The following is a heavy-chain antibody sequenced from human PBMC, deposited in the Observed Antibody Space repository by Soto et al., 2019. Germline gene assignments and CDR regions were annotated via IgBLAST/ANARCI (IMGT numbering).Heavy chain of an antibody. CDR2: IKSKTDGGKT. D-gene: IGHD3-22*01. Sequence: GGSLRLSCAASGFTFSNAWMNWVRQAPGKGLEWVGRIKSKTDGGKTDYAAPVKGRFTISRDDSNNTLYLQMNSLTTEDTVLFYCTTVLTVYSYDNSGYSFWGQGTLVTVSS. V-gene: IGHV3-15*07. J-gene: IGHJ4*02. CDR1: GFTFSNAW. CDR3: TTVLTVYSYDNSGYSF.